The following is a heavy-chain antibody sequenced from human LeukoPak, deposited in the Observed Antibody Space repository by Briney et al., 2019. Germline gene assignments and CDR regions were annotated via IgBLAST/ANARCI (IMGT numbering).Heavy chain of an antibody. V-gene: IGHV4-34*01. CDR2: INHSGST. CDR3: ARGRRPDCSSTSCYYYYYMDV. J-gene: IGHJ6*03. CDR1: GGSFSGYY. D-gene: IGHD2-2*01. Sequence: PSDTLSLTCAVYGGSFSGYYWSWIRQPPGKGLEWIGEINHSGSTNYNPSLKSRVTISVDTSKNQFSLKLSSVTAADTAVYYCARGRRPDCSSTSCYYYYYMDVWGKGTTVTVSS.